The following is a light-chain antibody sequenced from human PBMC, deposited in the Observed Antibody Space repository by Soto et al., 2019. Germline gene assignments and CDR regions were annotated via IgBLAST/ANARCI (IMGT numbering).Light chain of an antibody. CDR2: RDT. V-gene: IGLV3-9*01. CDR3: QVWDSSLVV. Sequence: SYELTQPLSVSVALGQTARLTCGGNNTGSKNVHCYQQKPGQAPVVVIYRDTNRPSGIPERFSGSSSGNTATLTISRAQAGDEADYYCQVWDSSLVVFGGGTKLTVL. J-gene: IGLJ2*01. CDR1: NTGSKN.